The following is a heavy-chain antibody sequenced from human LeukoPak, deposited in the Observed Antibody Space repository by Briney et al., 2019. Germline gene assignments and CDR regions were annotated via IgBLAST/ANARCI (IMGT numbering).Heavy chain of an antibody. D-gene: IGHD3-10*01. CDR3: ARGATMVRGVVPAYNWFDP. CDR2: IYYSGST. CDR1: GGSISSYY. Sequence: SETLSLTCTVSGGSISSYYWSWIRQPPGKGLEWIGYIYYSGSTNYNPSLKSRVTMSVDTSKNQFSLKLSSVTAADTAVYYCARGATMVRGVVPAYNWFDPWGQGTLVTVSS. J-gene: IGHJ5*02. V-gene: IGHV4-59*01.